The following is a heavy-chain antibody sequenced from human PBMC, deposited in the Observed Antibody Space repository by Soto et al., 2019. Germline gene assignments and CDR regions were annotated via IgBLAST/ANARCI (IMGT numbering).Heavy chain of an antibody. CDR3: AKVISTSGSSL. V-gene: IGHV3-23*01. J-gene: IGHJ4*02. CDR2: ISGSGST. CDR1: GFTFSTYA. Sequence: QSGGSLRLSCAASGFTFSTYAMTWVRQAPGKGLAWLSSISGSGSTYYADSVKGRFTISRDNSKNTLYLQMNSLRAEDTAVYYCAKVISTSGSSLWGRGTLVTVSS. D-gene: IGHD3-10*01.